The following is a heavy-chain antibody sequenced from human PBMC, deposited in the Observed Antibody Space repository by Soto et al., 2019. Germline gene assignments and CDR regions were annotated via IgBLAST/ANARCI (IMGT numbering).Heavy chain of an antibody. Sequence: GGSLRLSCTASGFTFGDYAMSWFRQAPGKGLEWVGFIRSKAYGGTTEYAASVKGRFTISRDDSKSIAYLQMNSLKTEDTAVYYCTREFFGKVNPYGMDVWGQGTTVTVSS. D-gene: IGHD2-15*01. CDR2: IRSKAYGGTT. CDR1: GFTFGDYA. J-gene: IGHJ6*02. CDR3: TREFFGKVNPYGMDV. V-gene: IGHV3-49*03.